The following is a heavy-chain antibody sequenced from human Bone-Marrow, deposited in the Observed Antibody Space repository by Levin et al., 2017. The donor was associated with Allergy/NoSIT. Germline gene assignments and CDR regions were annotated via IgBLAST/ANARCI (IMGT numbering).Heavy chain of an antibody. D-gene: IGHD3-10*01. CDR2: IFHSGSA. CDR1: GGSISSYY. Sequence: KASETLSLTCTVSGGSISSYYWSWIRQPPGKALEWIGYIFHSGSARYNSSLKSRVTMSIDTSKNQFSLKLSSVTAADTAVYYCASLRGDSESYWGQGTLVTVSS. J-gene: IGHJ4*02. V-gene: IGHV4-59*08. CDR3: ASLRGDSESY.